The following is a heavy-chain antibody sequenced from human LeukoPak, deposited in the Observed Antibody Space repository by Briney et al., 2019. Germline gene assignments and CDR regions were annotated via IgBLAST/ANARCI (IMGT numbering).Heavy chain of an antibody. D-gene: IGHD3-22*01. Sequence: KPSETLSLTCTVSGGSISSYYWSWIRQPPGKGLEWIGYIYYSGSTNYNPSLKSRVTISVDTSKNQFSLELSSVTAADTAVYYCARTYYYDSSGYIGAFDIWGQGTMVTVSS. CDR2: IYYSGST. V-gene: IGHV4-59*01. CDR1: GGSISSYY. CDR3: ARTYYYDSSGYIGAFDI. J-gene: IGHJ3*02.